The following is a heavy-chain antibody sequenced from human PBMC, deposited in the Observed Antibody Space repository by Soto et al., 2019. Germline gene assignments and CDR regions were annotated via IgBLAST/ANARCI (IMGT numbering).Heavy chain of an antibody. CDR1: GFTFSSYA. CDR2: ISGSGGST. V-gene: IGHV3-23*01. Sequence: LRLSCAASGFTFSSYAMSWVRQAPGKGLEWVSAISGSGGSTYYADSVKGRFTISRDNSKNTLYLQMNSLRAEDTAVYYCAKDPFDCSGGSCYINWFDPWGQGTLVTVSS. D-gene: IGHD2-15*01. J-gene: IGHJ5*02. CDR3: AKDPFDCSGGSCYINWFDP.